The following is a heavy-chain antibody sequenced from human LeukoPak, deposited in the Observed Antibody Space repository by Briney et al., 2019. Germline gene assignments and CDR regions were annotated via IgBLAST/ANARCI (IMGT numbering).Heavy chain of an antibody. Sequence: GGSLRLSCAASGFTFSSYAMSWVRQAPGKGLEWVSAISGSGGSTYYADSVKGRFTISRDNSKNTLYLQMNRLRAEGTAVYYCAKDHSSGWYSPRSDYWGQGTLVTVSS. CDR3: AKDHSSGWYSPRSDY. V-gene: IGHV3-23*01. D-gene: IGHD6-19*01. CDR2: ISGSGGST. J-gene: IGHJ4*02. CDR1: GFTFSSYA.